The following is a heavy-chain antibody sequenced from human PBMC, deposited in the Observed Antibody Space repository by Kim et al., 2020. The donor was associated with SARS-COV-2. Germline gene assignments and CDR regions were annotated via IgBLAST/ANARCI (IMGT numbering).Heavy chain of an antibody. CDR3: ARDDSTGYYYLDP. D-gene: IGHD3-22*01. Sequence: YYVDSVKGRFTISRDNAKNSLYLQMNSLRAEDTAVYYCARDDSTGYYYLDPWGRGTLVTVSS. V-gene: IGHV3-7*01. J-gene: IGHJ5*02.